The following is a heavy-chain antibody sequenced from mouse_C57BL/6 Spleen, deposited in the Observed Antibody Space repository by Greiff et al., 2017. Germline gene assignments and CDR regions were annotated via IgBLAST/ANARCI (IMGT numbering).Heavy chain of an antibody. CDR1: GYTFTSYW. CDR3: ARRGIYYGNYFYAMDY. J-gene: IGHJ4*01. Sequence: QVQLQQPGAELVKPGASVKMSCKASGYTFTSYWITWVKQRPGQGLEWIGDIYPGSGSTNYNEKFKSKATLTVDTSSSTAYMQLSSLTSEDSAVYYCARRGIYYGNYFYAMDYWCQGTSVTVSS. V-gene: IGHV1-55*01. D-gene: IGHD2-1*01. CDR2: IYPGSGST.